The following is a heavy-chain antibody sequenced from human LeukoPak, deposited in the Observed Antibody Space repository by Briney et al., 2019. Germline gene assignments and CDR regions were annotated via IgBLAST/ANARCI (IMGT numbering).Heavy chain of an antibody. V-gene: IGHV4-34*01. J-gene: IGHJ4*02. CDR1: GGSFSGYY. CDR3: TRGNHHSSGYYTLDY. CDR2: INHSGST. D-gene: IGHD3-22*01. Sequence: SETLSLTCAVSGGSFSGYYWTWIRQPPGKGLEWIGEINHSGSTNYNPSLKSRVSISVDTSKNQFSLKVSFVTAADTAVYYCTRGNHHSSGYYTLDYWGQGALVTVSS.